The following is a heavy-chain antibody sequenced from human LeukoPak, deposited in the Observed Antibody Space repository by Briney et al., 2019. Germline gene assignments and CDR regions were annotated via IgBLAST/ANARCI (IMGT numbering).Heavy chain of an antibody. Sequence: GGSLRLPCAASGFTFSAYGMHWVRQAPGKGLEWVAFIQYDGSGKYYADSVKGRFTISRDNSKNTLYLQMNSLRAEDTAVYYCAKEVAYGDYYDYWGQATLVTVSS. J-gene: IGHJ4*02. CDR1: GFTFSAYG. CDR2: IQYDGSGK. V-gene: IGHV3-30*02. D-gene: IGHD4-17*01. CDR3: AKEVAYGDYYDY.